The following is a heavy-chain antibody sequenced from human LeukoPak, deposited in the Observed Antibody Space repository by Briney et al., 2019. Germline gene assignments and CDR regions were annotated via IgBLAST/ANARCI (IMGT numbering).Heavy chain of an antibody. Sequence: GRSPRLSCAASGFTFSSYGMHWVRQAPGKGLEWVAVIWYDGSNKYYADSVKGRFTISRDNSKNTLYLQMNSLRAEDTAVYYCASSGWSKVEAFDIWGQGTMVTVSS. CDR3: ASSGWSKVEAFDI. D-gene: IGHD6-19*01. CDR2: IWYDGSNK. V-gene: IGHV3-33*01. J-gene: IGHJ3*02. CDR1: GFTFSSYG.